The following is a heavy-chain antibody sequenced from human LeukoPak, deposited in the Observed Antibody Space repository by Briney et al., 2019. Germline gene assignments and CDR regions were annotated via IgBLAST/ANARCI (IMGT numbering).Heavy chain of an antibody. Sequence: GGSLRLSCAASGFTFSSYSMNWVRQAPGKGLEWVSSVTSSSSYIYYADSVKGRFTISRDNAKNSLYLQMNSLRAEDTAVYYCAELGITMIGGVWGKGTTVTISS. J-gene: IGHJ6*04. V-gene: IGHV3-21*01. D-gene: IGHD3-10*02. CDR1: GFTFSSYS. CDR2: VTSSSSYI. CDR3: AELGITMIGGV.